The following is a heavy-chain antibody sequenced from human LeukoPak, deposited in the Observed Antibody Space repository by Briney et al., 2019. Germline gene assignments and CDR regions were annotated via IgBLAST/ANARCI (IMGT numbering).Heavy chain of an antibody. CDR2: LRYDGINK. J-gene: IGHJ3*02. CDR1: GFTFSSYG. Sequence: GGSLRLSCAASGFTFSSYGMYWVRQAPGKGLEWVAFLRYDGINKYYADSVKGRFTLSRDNFKNTLYLQMNSLRAEDTAVYYCAKEGDYYGSGSYRDAFDIWGQGTMVTVSS. CDR3: AKEGDYYGSGSYRDAFDI. V-gene: IGHV3-30*02. D-gene: IGHD3-10*01.